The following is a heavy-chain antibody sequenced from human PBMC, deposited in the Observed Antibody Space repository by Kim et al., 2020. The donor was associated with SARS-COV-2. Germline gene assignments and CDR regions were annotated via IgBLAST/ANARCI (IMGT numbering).Heavy chain of an antibody. CDR3: ARIGYCSSTSCYYFDY. V-gene: IGHV4-31*02. J-gene: IGHJ4*02. Sequence: SLKSRVTISVDTSKNQFSLKLSSVTAADTAVYYCARIGYCSSTSCYYFDYWGQGTLVTVSS. D-gene: IGHD2-2*01.